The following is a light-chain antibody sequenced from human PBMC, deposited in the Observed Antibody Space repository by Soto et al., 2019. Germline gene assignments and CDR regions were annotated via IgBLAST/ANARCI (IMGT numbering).Light chain of an antibody. CDR3: QQYGRSPLMYT. CDR2: GAS. V-gene: IGKV3-20*01. J-gene: IGKJ2*01. Sequence: EIVLTQSPVTLSLSPVERATLSCRASQSITSNFLAWYQQKPGQAPRLLIYGASTRAAGVPDRFSGSGSGPDFTLTITRLEPEDFAVYHCQQYGRSPLMYTFGQGTKLGVK. CDR1: QSITSNF.